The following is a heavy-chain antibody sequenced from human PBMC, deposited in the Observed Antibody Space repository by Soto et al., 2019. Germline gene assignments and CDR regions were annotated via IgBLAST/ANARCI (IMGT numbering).Heavy chain of an antibody. J-gene: IGHJ4*02. CDR2: IGAAGDT. V-gene: IGHV3-13*01. Sequence: PVGSMRLSCAASGFTFSSYDMHWVRQGTGKGLEWVSGIGAAGDTYYPGSVKGRFTISRENAKNSLYLQMNSLRVEDTAVYYCARGRSSWYDFDYWCQGTLVTVSS. CDR1: GFTFSSYD. CDR3: ARGRSSWYDFDY. D-gene: IGHD6-13*01.